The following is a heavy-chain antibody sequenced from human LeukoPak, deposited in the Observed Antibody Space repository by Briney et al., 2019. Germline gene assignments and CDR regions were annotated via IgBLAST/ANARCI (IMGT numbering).Heavy chain of an antibody. V-gene: IGHV6-1*01. D-gene: IGHD6-19*01. Sequence: PSQTLSLTCAISGDSVSRNSAAWNWIRQSPSRGLEWLGRAYHRSKWYSDYALSVKSRITIRPDTSKNQFSLQLNFVTPEDTAVYYCARGEYTSEASVAIDYWGQGTQVTVSS. CDR3: ARGEYTSEASVAIDY. CDR1: GDSVSRNSAA. J-gene: IGHJ4*02. CDR2: AYHRSKWYS.